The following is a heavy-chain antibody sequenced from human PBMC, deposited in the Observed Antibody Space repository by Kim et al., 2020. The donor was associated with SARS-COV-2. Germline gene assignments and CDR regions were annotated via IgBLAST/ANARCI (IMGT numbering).Heavy chain of an antibody. J-gene: IGHJ6*02. CDR1: GGSFSTYA. Sequence: VSCKASGGSFSTYAISWVRQAPGQGLEWMGGIIPIFGAPNYAQKFQGRVKITADESTSTAYMELSSLRSEDTAVYYCARVNTQYCSSTSCLQNYYYYGMDVWGQGTTVTVSS. D-gene: IGHD2-2*01. CDR3: ARVNTQYCSSTSCLQNYYYYGMDV. CDR2: IIPIFGAP. V-gene: IGHV1-69*01.